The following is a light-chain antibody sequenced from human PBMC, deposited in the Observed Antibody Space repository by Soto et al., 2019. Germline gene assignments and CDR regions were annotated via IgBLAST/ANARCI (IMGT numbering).Light chain of an antibody. CDR3: SSYTSSSTAHVV. V-gene: IGLV2-14*01. CDR1: SSDVGAYNY. Sequence: QSALTQPASVSGSPGQSITISCTGTSSDVGAYNYVSWYQQHPGKAPKLMIYDVSNRPSGGSNRFSGSKSGNTASLTISGLQAEDEADYYCSSYTSSSTAHVVFGGGTQLTVL. J-gene: IGLJ2*01. CDR2: DVS.